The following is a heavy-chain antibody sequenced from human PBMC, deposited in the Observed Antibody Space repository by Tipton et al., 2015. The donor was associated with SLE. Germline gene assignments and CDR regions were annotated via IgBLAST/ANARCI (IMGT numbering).Heavy chain of an antibody. Sequence: SLRLSCAASGFTFSSYAMSWVRQAPGKGLEWVSVIYSGGSTYYADSVKGRFTISRDNSKNTLYLQMNSLRAEDTAVYYCAKDRGSSSAVGFDYWGQGTLVTVSS. CDR1: GFTFSSYA. V-gene: IGHV3-23*03. D-gene: IGHD6-6*01. J-gene: IGHJ4*02. CDR2: IYSGGST. CDR3: AKDRGSSSAVGFDY.